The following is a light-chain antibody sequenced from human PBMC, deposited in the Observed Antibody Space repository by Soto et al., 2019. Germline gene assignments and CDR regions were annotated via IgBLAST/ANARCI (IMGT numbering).Light chain of an antibody. CDR1: QSVSSY. CDR3: QQRSNWLT. V-gene: IGKV3-11*01. CDR2: DAS. Sequence: EIVLTHSPATLSLSPCERATLSSRASQSVSSYLAWYQQKPGQAPRLLIYDASNRATGIPARFSGSGSGTDFTPTISSLEPEDFAVYYCQQRSNWLTFGGGTKVDIK. J-gene: IGKJ4*01.